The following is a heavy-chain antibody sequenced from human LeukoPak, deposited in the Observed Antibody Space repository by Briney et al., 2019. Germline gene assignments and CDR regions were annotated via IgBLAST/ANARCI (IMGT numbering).Heavy chain of an antibody. J-gene: IGHJ4*02. CDR2: ISAYNGNT. Sequence: GASVKVSCKASGYTFTSYGISWVRQAPGQGLEWMGWISAYNGNTNYAQKLQGRVTMTTDTSTSTAYMELRSLRSDDTAVYYCARESPTSNYGSGSYPFDYWGQGTLVTVSS. V-gene: IGHV1-18*01. CDR3: ARESPTSNYGSGSYPFDY. CDR1: GYTFTSYG. D-gene: IGHD3-10*01.